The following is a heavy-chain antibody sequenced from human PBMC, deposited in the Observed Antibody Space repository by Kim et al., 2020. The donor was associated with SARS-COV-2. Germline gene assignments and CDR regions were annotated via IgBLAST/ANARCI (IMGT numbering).Heavy chain of an antibody. V-gene: IGHV1-2*02. J-gene: IGHJ6*02. CDR1: GYTFTSYY. CDR3: ARTSVVNSSSWYHLFYYYYYGMDV. D-gene: IGHD6-13*01. CDR2: INPNSGGT. Sequence: ASVKVSCKASGYTFTSYYMHWVRQAPGQGLEWMGWINPNSGGTNYAQKFQGRVTMTRDTSISTAYMELSRLRSDDTAVYYCARTSVVNSSSWYHLFYYYYYGMDVWGQGTTVTVSS.